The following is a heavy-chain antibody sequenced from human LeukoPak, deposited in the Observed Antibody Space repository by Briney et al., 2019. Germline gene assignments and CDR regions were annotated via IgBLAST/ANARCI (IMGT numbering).Heavy chain of an antibody. V-gene: IGHV3-30*18. CDR3: AKDSSRWAFDY. Sequence: GGSLRPSCTGSGVTLSSYGMHWVRQAPGKGLEWVAVTSYDGSNEYYADSVRGRFTISRDTSKNTVYLQMNSLTTEDTAVYYCAKDSSRWAFDYWGQGTLVTVSS. D-gene: IGHD6-13*01. CDR1: GVTLSSYG. CDR2: TSYDGSNE. J-gene: IGHJ4*02.